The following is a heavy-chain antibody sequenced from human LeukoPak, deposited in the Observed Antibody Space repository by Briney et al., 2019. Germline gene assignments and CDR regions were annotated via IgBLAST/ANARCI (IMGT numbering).Heavy chain of an antibody. CDR2: ISAYNGNT. D-gene: IGHD2-21*02. Sequence: ASVKVSCKASGYTFTSYGISWVRQAPGQGLEWMGWISAYNGNTNYAQKLQGRVTMTTDTSTSIAYMELRSLRSDDTAVYYCARERAYCGGDCYARAFDIWGQGTMVTVSS. V-gene: IGHV1-18*01. CDR1: GYTFTSYG. CDR3: ARERAYCGGDCYARAFDI. J-gene: IGHJ3*02.